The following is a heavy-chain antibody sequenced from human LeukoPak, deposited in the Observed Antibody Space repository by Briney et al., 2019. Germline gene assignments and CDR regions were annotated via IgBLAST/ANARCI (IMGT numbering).Heavy chain of an antibody. CDR3: ARQLYGSDY. CDR2: VNHSGYT. Sequence: ETLSLTCDVSGVSFSTHYWSWIRQSPEKGLEWIGEVNHSGYTNYNPSLKGRVTISVDTSKNQFSLKLSSVTAADTAVYFCARQLYGSDYWGQGTLVTVSS. V-gene: IGHV4-34*01. J-gene: IGHJ4*02. D-gene: IGHD4-17*01. CDR1: GVSFSTHY.